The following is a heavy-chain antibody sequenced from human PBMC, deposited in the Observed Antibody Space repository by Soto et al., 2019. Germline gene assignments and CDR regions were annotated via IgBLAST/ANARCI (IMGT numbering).Heavy chain of an antibody. J-gene: IGHJ6*02. D-gene: IGHD5-18*01. CDR3: ARGPLYVEMATAYYYGMDV. V-gene: IGHV1-18*01. CDR1: GYTFTSYG. CDR2: ISAYNGNT. Sequence: VASVKVSCKASGYTFTSYGISWVRQAPGQGLEWMGWISAYNGNTNYAQKLQGRVTMTTDTSTSTAYMELRSLRSDDTAVCYCARGPLYVEMATAYYYGMDVWGQGTTVTVSS.